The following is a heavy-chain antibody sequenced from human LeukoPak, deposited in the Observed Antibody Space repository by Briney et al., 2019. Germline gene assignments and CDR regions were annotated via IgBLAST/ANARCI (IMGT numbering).Heavy chain of an antibody. Sequence: PSETLSLTCTVSGGSISSSSYYWGWIRQPPGKGLEWIGYIYHSGSTYYNPSLKSRVTISVDRSKNQFSLKLSSVTAADTAVYYCASSIAAAGTVDYWGQGTLVTVSS. CDR3: ASSIAAAGTVDY. V-gene: IGHV4-30-2*01. CDR2: IYHSGST. J-gene: IGHJ4*02. D-gene: IGHD6-13*01. CDR1: GGSISSSSYY.